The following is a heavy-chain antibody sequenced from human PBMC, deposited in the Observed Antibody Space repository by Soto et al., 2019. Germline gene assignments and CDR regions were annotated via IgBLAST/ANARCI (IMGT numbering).Heavy chain of an antibody. CDR3: ARESTTVTTIDY. J-gene: IGHJ4*02. D-gene: IGHD4-17*01. Sequence: ASVKVSCKASGYTFTSYAMHWVRQAPGQRLEWMGWINAGNGNTKYSQKFQGRVTITRDTSASTAYMELSSLRSEDTAVYYCARESTTVTTIDYWGQGTLVTVSS. CDR1: GYTFTSYA. CDR2: INAGNGNT. V-gene: IGHV1-3*01.